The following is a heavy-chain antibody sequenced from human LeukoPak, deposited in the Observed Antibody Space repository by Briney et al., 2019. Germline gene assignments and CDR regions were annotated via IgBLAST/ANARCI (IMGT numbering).Heavy chain of an antibody. CDR3: ARRGQLYCFDY. Sequence: GGSLRLSCAASGFTVSSNYMSWVRQAPGKGLEWVSGINWNGGSTGYADSVKGRFTISRDNAKNSLYLQMNSLRAEDTALYYCARRGQLYCFDYWGQGTLVTVSS. D-gene: IGHD6-13*01. V-gene: IGHV3-20*04. CDR2: INWNGGST. J-gene: IGHJ4*02. CDR1: GFTVSSNY.